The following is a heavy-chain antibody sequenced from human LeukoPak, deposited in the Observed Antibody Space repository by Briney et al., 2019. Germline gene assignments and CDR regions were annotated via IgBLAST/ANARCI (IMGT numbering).Heavy chain of an antibody. D-gene: IGHD2-2*01. CDR1: GGSFSGYY. Sequence: SETLSLTCAVYGGSFSGYYWSWIRQPPGKGLEWIGEINHSGSTNYNPSLKSRVTISVDTSKNQFSLKLSSVTAADTAVYYCARGRNCSSTSCYAGWFDPWAREPWSPSPQ. J-gene: IGHJ5*02. CDR3: ARGRNCSSTSCYAGWFDP. V-gene: IGHV4-34*01. CDR2: INHSGST.